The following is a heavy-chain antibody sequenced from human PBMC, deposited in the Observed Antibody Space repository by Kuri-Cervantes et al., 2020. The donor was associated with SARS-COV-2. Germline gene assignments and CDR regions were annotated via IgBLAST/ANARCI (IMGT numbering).Heavy chain of an antibody. CDR2: VRGKANNYAT. CDR1: GFTFSDYY. Sequence: GGSLRLSCAASGFTFSDYYFTWIRQASGKGLEWVGRVRGKANNYATAYAVSVKGRFTISRDDSKNMAYLQMNSLKTEDTAVYYCTTLIDYWGQGALVTVSS. CDR3: TTLIDY. V-gene: IGHV3-73*01. J-gene: IGHJ4*02.